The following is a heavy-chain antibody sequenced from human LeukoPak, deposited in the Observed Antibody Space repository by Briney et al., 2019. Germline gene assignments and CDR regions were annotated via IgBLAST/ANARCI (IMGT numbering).Heavy chain of an antibody. CDR2: IYISGST. CDR3: ARVGRYQDAFDI. D-gene: IGHD3-9*01. J-gene: IGHJ3*02. CDR1: GGSISSHY. V-gene: IGHV4-4*07. Sequence: PSESLSLTCTVSGGSISSHYWSWIRQSAEKGLEWIGRIYISGSTNYNPSLKSRVTISVDTSKNQFSLKLNSVTAADTAVYYCARVGRYQDAFDIWGQGTVVTVSS.